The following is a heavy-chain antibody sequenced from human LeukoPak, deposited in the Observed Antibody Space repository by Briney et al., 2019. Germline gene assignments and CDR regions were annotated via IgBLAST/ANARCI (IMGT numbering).Heavy chain of an antibody. D-gene: IGHD5-18*01. J-gene: IGHJ4*02. CDR1: GFTFSSYG. Sequence: GGSLRLSCAASGFTFSSYGMHWVRQAPGKGLEWVAVIWCDGSNKYYADSVKGRFTISRDNSKNTLYLQMNSLRAEDTAVYYCARAGTWIQPWEPDYWGQGTLVTVSS. CDR2: IWCDGSNK. CDR3: ARAGTWIQPWEPDY. V-gene: IGHV3-33*01.